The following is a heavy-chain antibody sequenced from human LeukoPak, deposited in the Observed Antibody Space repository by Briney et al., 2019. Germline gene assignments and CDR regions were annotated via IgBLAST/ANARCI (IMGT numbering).Heavy chain of an antibody. CDR3: ARDAQWLVPEGYYYYMDV. CDR2: ISSSSSHI. CDR1: GFAFSLYS. J-gene: IGHJ6*03. V-gene: IGHV3-21*06. Sequence: PGGSLRLSCAGSGFAFSLYSMNWFRQAPGKGLERVSSISSSSSHIFYADSVTGRFTISRDNAKNSLYLQMNSLRAGDTAVYYCARDAQWLVPEGYYYYMDVWGKGITVTVAS. D-gene: IGHD6-19*01.